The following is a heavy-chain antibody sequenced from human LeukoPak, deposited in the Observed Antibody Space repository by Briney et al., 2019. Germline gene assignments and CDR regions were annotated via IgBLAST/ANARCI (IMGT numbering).Heavy chain of an antibody. V-gene: IGHV1-2*02. CDR2: INPNSGGT. D-gene: IGHD6-6*01. CDR1: GYTFTGYY. Sequence: GASVKVSCKASGYTFTGYYMHWVRQAPGQGLEWMGWINPNSGGTNYAQKFQDRVTMTRDTSISTAYMELSRLRSDDTAVYYCAGLYSSSGTRFDYWGQGTLVTVSS. CDR3: AGLYSSSGTRFDY. J-gene: IGHJ4*02.